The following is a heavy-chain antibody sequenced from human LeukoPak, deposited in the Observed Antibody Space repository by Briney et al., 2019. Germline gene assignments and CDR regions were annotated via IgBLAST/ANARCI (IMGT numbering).Heavy chain of an antibody. Sequence: SETLSLTCTVSGGSISSYYWSWIRQPPGKGLEWIGHIYYSGSTNYNPSLKSRVTISVDTSKNQFSLKLSSVTAADTAVYYCASVAAAGTYYYYYGMDVWGQGTTVTVSS. D-gene: IGHD6-13*01. J-gene: IGHJ6*02. CDR3: ASVAAAGTYYYYYGMDV. CDR1: GGSISSYY. V-gene: IGHV4-59*01. CDR2: IYYSGST.